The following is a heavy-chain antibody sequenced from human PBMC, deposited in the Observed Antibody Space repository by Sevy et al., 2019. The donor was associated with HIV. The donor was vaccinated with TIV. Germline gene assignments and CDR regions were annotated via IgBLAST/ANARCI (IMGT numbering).Heavy chain of an antibody. D-gene: IGHD3-16*02. V-gene: IGHV3-23*01. J-gene: IGHJ4*02. CDR1: GFTFSSYA. Sequence: GGSLRLSCAASGFTFSSYAMSWVRQAPGKGLEWVSDISGSGGSTYYADSVKGRFTISRDNSKNTLYLQMNSLRAEDTAVYYCAGTPVIMITSGGVIALRQFDFWGQGTLVTVSS. CDR2: ISGSGGST. CDR3: AGTPVIMITSGGVIALRQFDF.